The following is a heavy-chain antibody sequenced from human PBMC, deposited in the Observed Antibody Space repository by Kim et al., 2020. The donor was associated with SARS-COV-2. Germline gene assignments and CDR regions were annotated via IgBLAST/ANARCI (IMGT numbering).Heavy chain of an antibody. CDR3: ARGKASWYFDL. V-gene: IGHV1-69*01. Sequence: NTAQKFQGRVTITADESTSTAYRELSSLRSEDTAVYYCARGKASWYFDLWGRGTLVTVSS. J-gene: IGHJ2*01.